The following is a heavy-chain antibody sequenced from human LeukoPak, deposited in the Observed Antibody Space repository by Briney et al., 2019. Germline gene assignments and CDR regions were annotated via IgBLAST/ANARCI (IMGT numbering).Heavy chain of an antibody. CDR3: ARDRSVVTPKSAFDI. J-gene: IGHJ3*02. V-gene: IGHV1-2*02. CDR1: GYTFTGYY. D-gene: IGHD4-23*01. Sequence: ASVKVSCTASGYTFTGYYMHWVRQAPGQGLEWMGWINPNSGGKNYAQKFQGRVTMTRDTSISTAYMELRSLRSDDTAVYYCARDRSVVTPKSAFDIWGQGTMVTVSS. CDR2: INPNSGGK.